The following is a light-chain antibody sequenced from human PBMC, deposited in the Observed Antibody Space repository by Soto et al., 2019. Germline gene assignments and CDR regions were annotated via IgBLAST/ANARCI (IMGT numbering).Light chain of an antibody. Sequence: QSALTQPASVSGSPGQSITISCTGTSSDVGDYNYVSWYQQHPGKAPKLMIYDVSNRPSGVSNRFSGSKSGNTASLTISGLQAEDEADYYCSSYTSTSTLLYVFGTGTKVTFL. J-gene: IGLJ1*01. V-gene: IGLV2-14*01. CDR3: SSYTSTSTLLYV. CDR1: SSDVGDYNY. CDR2: DVS.